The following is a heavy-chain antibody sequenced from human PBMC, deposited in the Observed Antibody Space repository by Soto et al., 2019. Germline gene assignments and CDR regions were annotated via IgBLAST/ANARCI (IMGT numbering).Heavy chain of an antibody. J-gene: IGHJ4*02. CDR2: ISVYKGNT. CDR1: GYTFTSYG. V-gene: IGHV1-18*01. D-gene: IGHD6-13*01. CDR3: ARDRAAPGTPLFGY. Sequence: ASVKVSCKASGYTFTSYGISWVRQAPGQGLEWMGWISVYKGNTNYPQKLQGRVTVTTDTSTRTAYMELRSLTSDDTAVYYCARDRAAPGTPLFGYWGQGTLVTVSS.